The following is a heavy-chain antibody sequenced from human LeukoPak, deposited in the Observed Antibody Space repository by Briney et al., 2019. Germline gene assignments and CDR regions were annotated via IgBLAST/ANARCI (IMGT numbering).Heavy chain of an antibody. CDR2: IYYSGST. J-gene: IGHJ4*02. CDR1: GGSISSSSYY. D-gene: IGHD5-18*01. Sequence: PSETLSLTCTVSGGSISSSSYYWGWIRQPPGKGLEWIGSIYYSGSTYYNPSLKSRVTISVDTSKNQFSLKLSSVTAADTAVYYCARGRRSYSYGWVDYWGQGTLVTVSS. V-gene: IGHV4-39*01. CDR3: ARGRRSYSYGWVDY.